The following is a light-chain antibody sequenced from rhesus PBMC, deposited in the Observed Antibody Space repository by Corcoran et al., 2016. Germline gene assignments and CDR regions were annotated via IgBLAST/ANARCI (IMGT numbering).Light chain of an antibody. Sequence: QTALTQPRSVSGSPGQSVTISCTGTTTNVGRYDYVSWYQHLPGTAPKLMIFEVNKRPSGVSDRFSGSKSGNTASLTISGLQPEDETDYYCSSYAGGITFFGGGTRLTVL. CDR1: TTNVGRYDY. V-gene: IGLV2-32*02. CDR2: EVN. J-gene: IGLJ2*01. CDR3: SSYAGGITF.